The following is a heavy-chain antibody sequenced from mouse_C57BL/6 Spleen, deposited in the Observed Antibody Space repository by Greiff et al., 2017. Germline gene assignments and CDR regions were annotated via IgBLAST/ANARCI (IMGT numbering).Heavy chain of an antibody. CDR1: GYTFTDYE. J-gene: IGHJ2*01. CDR3: TRSFYGNYPYYFDY. V-gene: IGHV1-15*01. Sequence: VKLQESGAELVRPGASVTLSCKASGYTFTDYEMHWVKQTPVHGLEWIGAIDPETGGTAYNQKFKGKAILTADKSSSTAYMELRSLTSEDSAVYYCTRSFYGNYPYYFDYWGQGTTLTVSS. D-gene: IGHD2-10*01. CDR2: IDPETGGT.